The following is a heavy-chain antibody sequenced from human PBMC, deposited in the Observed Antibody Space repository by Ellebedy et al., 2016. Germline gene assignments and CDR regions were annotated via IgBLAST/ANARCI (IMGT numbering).Heavy chain of an antibody. Sequence: GESLKISXAASGFTLSSYWMSWVRQAPGKGLEWVANIKQDGSEKYYVDSVKGRFTISRDNAKNSLYLQMNSLRAEDTAVYYCARDGSEWSRDYWGQGTLVTVSS. V-gene: IGHV3-7*01. CDR2: IKQDGSEK. CDR3: ARDGSEWSRDY. D-gene: IGHD3-3*01. CDR1: GFTLSSYW. J-gene: IGHJ4*02.